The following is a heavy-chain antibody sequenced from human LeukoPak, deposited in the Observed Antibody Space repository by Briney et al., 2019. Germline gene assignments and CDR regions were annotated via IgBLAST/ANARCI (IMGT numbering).Heavy chain of an antibody. CDR3: ARGDLQSGWFDP. CDR1: GGSISSDLYY. D-gene: IGHD3-10*01. J-gene: IGHJ5*02. Sequence: SESLSLTCTVSGGSISSDLYYWDWIRQPGGKGLEWLWRFYNSGRTNFNPSLKSRLTIAAATSNNQFSLKLRSVAATDTEVCDCARGDLQSGWFDPWGQGTLVIVST. CDR2: FYNSGRT. V-gene: IGHV4-61*02.